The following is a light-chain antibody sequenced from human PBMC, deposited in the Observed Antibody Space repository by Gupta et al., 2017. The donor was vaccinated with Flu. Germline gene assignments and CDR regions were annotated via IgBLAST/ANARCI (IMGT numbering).Light chain of an antibody. V-gene: IGKV1-39*01. Sequence: DIQMTQPPSSLSASVGDRVTITCRASQSISSYLNWYQQKPGKAPKLLIYAASRAQSGVPSRFSGSGSGTDFTLTISMRQPEDFATYYCQQRYSTPWTFGQGTKVEIK. CDR2: AAS. CDR1: QSISSY. CDR3: QQRYSTPWT. J-gene: IGKJ1*01.